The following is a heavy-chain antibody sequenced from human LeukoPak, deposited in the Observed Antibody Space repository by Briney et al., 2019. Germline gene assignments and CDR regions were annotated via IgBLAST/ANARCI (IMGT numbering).Heavy chain of an antibody. D-gene: IGHD2-15*01. J-gene: IGHJ5*02. CDR2: FDPEDGET. Sequence: ASVKVSCKVSGYTLTELSMHWVRQAPGKGLEGMGGFDPEDGETIYAQKFQGRVTMTEDTSTDTAYMELSSLRSEDTAVYYCATLGYCSGGSCYTANWFDPWGQGTLVTVSS. V-gene: IGHV1-24*01. CDR3: ATLGYCSGGSCYTANWFDP. CDR1: GYTLTELS.